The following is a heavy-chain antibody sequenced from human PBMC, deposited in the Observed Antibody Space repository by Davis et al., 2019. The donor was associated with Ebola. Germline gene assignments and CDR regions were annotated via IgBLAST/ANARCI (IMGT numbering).Heavy chain of an antibody. V-gene: IGHV1-18*01. CDR2: ISAYNGNT. J-gene: IGHJ4*02. CDR3: ARVAPSVYDFWMGLDY. Sequence: ASVKVSCKASGYTFTSYGISWVRQAPGQGLEWMGWISAYNGNTNYAQKLQGRVTMTTDTSTSTAYMELSSLRSEDTAVYYCARVAPSVYDFWMGLDYWGQGTLVTVSS. CDR1: GYTFTSYG. D-gene: IGHD3-3*01.